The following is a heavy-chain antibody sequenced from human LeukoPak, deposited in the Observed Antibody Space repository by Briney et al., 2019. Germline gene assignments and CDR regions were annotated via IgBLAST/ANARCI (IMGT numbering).Heavy chain of an antibody. CDR2: IYTSGST. V-gene: IGHV4-61*02. CDR1: GGSISSSSYY. CDR3: ARVWVALSTDYYMDV. J-gene: IGHJ6*03. Sequence: SETLSLTCTVSGGSISSSSYYWSWIRQPAGKGLEWIGRIYTSGSTNYNPSLKSRVTMSVDTSKNQFSLKLSSVTAADTAVYYCARVWVALSTDYYMDVWGKGTTVTVSS. D-gene: IGHD2/OR15-2a*01.